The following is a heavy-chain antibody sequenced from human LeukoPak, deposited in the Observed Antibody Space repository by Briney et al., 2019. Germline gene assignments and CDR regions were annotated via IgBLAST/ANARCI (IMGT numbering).Heavy chain of an antibody. D-gene: IGHD3-22*01. CDR1: GGTFSSYA. Sequence: ASVKVSCKASGGTFSSYAISWVRQAPGQGLEWMGGIIPIFGTANYAQKFQGRVTITTDESTSTAYMELSSLRSEDTAVYYCARHYDDSSGYYRNAFDIWGQGTMVTVSS. CDR3: ARHYDDSSGYYRNAFDI. CDR2: IIPIFGTA. V-gene: IGHV1-69*05. J-gene: IGHJ3*02.